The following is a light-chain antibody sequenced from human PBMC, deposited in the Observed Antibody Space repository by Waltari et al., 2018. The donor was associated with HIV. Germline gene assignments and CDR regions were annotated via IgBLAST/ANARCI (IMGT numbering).Light chain of an antibody. CDR1: SSAVGGHNY. V-gene: IGLV2-8*01. Sequence: QSALTQPPSPSGSPGQSVTISCTGTSSAVGGHNYVSWYQQYPGKAPRLMIYEVYKRPSGVPHRFSGSKSGNTASLTVSGLQAEDEANYYCSSYAGINTYVLFGGGTKLTVL. CDR3: SSYAGINTYVL. J-gene: IGLJ2*01. CDR2: EVY.